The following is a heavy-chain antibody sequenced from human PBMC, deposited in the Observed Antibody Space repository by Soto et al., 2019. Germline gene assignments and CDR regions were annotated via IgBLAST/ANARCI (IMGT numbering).Heavy chain of an antibody. V-gene: IGHV1-3*01. CDR2: INAGNGNT. Sequence: ASVKVSCKTSGFTFTTHAIHWLRQAPGQRFEWMGWINAGNGNTKYSQRFQDRVTISRDTSASTAYMELSSLTSEDRAVYYCARRNNSGPIDYWGQGTLVTVSS. CDR1: GFTFTTHA. CDR3: ARRNNSGPIDY. J-gene: IGHJ4*02. D-gene: IGHD5-12*01.